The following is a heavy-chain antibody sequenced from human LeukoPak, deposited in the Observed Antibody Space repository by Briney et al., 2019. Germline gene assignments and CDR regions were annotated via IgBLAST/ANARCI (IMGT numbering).Heavy chain of an antibody. J-gene: IGHJ6*03. V-gene: IGHV4-34*01. CDR3: ASLTARYYMDV. CDR2: INHSGST. Sequence: PSETLSLTCAVYGGSFSGYYWSWIRQPPGKGLEWIGEINHSGSTNYNPSLKSRVTISVDTSKNQFSLKLSSVTAADTAVYYCASLTARYYMDVWGKGTTVTISS. D-gene: IGHD6-6*01. CDR1: GGSFSGYY.